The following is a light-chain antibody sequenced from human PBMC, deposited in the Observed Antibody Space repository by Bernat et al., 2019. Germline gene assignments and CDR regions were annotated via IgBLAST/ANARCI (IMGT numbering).Light chain of an antibody. CDR3: SSYRSSSTPLV. J-gene: IGLJ3*02. Sequence: QSALTQPASVSGSPGQSITISCTGTTSDVGGYDYVSWYQQHLGKGPKVMIYDVSYRPSGVSNRFSGSKSGNTASLTISGLQAEDEADYYCSSYRSSSTPLVFGGGTKLTVL. CDR1: TSDVGGYDY. V-gene: IGLV2-14*01. CDR2: DVS.